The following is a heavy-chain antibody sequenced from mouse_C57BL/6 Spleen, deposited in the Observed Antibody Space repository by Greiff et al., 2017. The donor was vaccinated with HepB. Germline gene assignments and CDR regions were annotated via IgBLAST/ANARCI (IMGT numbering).Heavy chain of an antibody. J-gene: IGHJ4*01. Sequence: QVQLQQPGAELVRPGSSVKLSCKASGYTFTSYWMHWVKQRPIQGLEWIGNIDPSDSETPYNQKFKDKATMTADKSSSTAYMQLSSLTSEDSAAYYCARDSSGYAMDYWGQGTSVTVSS. CDR2: IDPSDSET. V-gene: IGHV1-52*01. CDR1: GYTFTSYW. D-gene: IGHD1-1*01. CDR3: ARDSSGYAMDY.